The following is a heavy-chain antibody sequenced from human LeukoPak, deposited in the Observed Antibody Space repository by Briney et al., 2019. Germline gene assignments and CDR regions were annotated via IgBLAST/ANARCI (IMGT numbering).Heavy chain of an antibody. J-gene: IGHJ6*03. CDR1: GYTFTSYA. Sequence: APVKVSCKASGYTFTSYAMHWVRQAPGQRLEWMGWINAGNGNTKYSQEFQGRVTITRDTSASTAYMELSSLRSEDMAVYYCARDLMVRGPMDVWGKGTTVTVSS. CDR3: ARDLMVRGPMDV. D-gene: IGHD3-10*01. V-gene: IGHV1-3*03. CDR2: INAGNGNT.